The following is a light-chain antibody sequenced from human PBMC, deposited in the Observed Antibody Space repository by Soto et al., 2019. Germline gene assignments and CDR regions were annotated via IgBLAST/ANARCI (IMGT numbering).Light chain of an antibody. V-gene: IGLV2-14*01. CDR1: SSDVGGYDY. CDR2: EVS. J-gene: IGLJ1*01. CDR3: SSYSISTAYL. Sequence: QSVLTQPASVSGSPGQSITISCTGTSSDVGGYDYVSWYQLHPGKAPKLMIFEVSNRPSGVSYRFSGSKSGNTASLTISGPQAEDEADYFCSSYSISTAYLFGTGTKAPS.